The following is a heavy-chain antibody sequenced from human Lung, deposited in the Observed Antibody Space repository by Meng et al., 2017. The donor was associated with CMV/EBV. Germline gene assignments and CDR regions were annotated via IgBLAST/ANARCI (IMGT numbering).Heavy chain of an antibody. Sequence: GEXXKISCKGSAYTFSTYWLGWVRQLPGRGLEWMGLIYPADSNTTYSPSFRGHVTISADKSISTAYLQWIGLRASDTAIYYCARKRGYFFAYWAHGTPVPFSS. V-gene: IGHV5-51*01. CDR2: IYPADSNT. D-gene: IGHD3-10*01. J-gene: IGHJ4*01. CDR1: AYTFSTYW. CDR3: ARKRGYFFAY.